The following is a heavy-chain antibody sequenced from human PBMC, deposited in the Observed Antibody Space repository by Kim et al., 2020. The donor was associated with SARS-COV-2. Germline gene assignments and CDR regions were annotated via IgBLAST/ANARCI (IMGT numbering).Heavy chain of an antibody. CDR3: ARSPRTEVNPPWDY. J-gene: IGHJ4*02. CDR2: TIPISGTT. V-gene: IGHV1-69*13. Sequence: SVKVSCKTSGGSFSNYGINWVRQAPGQGLEWMGGTIPISGTTNYAQKFQGRVTFTADESTSTAYMEVSSLEFEDTAVYYCARSPRTEVNPPWDYWGQGTLVTVSS. CDR1: GGSFSNYG.